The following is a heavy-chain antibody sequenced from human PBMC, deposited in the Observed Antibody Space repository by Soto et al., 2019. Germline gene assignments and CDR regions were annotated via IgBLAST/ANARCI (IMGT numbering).Heavy chain of an antibody. CDR2: IYPGDSDT. CDR1: GYSFTSYW. J-gene: IGHJ6*02. CDR3: ARGCVPAMVKYYYYGMDV. Sequence: PGESLKISCKGSGYSFTSYWIGWVRQMPGKGLEWMGIIYPGDSDTRYSPSFQGQVTISADKSISTAYLQWSSLKASDTAMYYCARGCVPAMVKYYYYGMDVWGQGTTVTVSS. D-gene: IGHD5-18*01. V-gene: IGHV5-51*01.